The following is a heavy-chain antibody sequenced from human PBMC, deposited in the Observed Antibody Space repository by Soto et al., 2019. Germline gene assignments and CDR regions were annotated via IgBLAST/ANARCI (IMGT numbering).Heavy chain of an antibody. J-gene: IGHJ5*02. CDR1: GFSLSNARMG. D-gene: IGHD5-12*01. V-gene: IGHV2-26*01. CDR2: IFSNDEK. Sequence: QVTLKESGPVLVKPTETLTLTCTVSGFSLSNARMGVSWIRQPPGKALEWLAHIFSNDEKSYNTSLKSRLTITKATSKSEVVLTMTYMDPVDTATYYCARNVDPPVWFDPWGQGTLVTVSS. CDR3: ARNVDPPVWFDP.